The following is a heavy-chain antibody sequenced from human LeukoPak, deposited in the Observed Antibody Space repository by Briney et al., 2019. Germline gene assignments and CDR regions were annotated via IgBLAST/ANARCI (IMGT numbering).Heavy chain of an antibody. CDR2: ISYDGSNK. CDR3: AKEFWPYYDILTGYYYDY. CDR1: GFTFSSYG. Sequence: GGSLRLSCAASGFTFSSYGMHWVRQAPGKGLEWVAVISYDGSNKYYADSVKGRFTISRDNSKNTLYLQMNSLRAEDTAVYYCAKEFWPYYDILTGYYYDYWGQGTLVTVSS. V-gene: IGHV3-30*18. D-gene: IGHD3-9*01. J-gene: IGHJ4*02.